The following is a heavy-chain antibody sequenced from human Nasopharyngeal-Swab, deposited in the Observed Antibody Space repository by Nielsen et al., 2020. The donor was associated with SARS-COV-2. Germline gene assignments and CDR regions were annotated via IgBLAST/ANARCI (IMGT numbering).Heavy chain of an antibody. CDR1: AGSISSSSYY. D-gene: IGHD1-26*01. CDR2: IYYSGST. V-gene: IGHV4-39*01. CDR3: AKSGSYQTIYFDY. Sequence: SETLSLTCTVSAGSISSSSYYCGWIRQPPGKGLEWIGSIYYSGSTYYNPSLKSRVTISVDTSKNQFSLKLSSVASADTAVYYCAKSGSYQTIYFDYWGQGTLVTVSS. J-gene: IGHJ4*02.